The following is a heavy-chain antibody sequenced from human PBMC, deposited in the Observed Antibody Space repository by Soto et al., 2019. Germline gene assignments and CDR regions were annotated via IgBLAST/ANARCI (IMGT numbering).Heavy chain of an antibody. CDR3: ARRYGASFDY. V-gene: IGHV4-59*01. D-gene: IGHD4-17*01. Sequence: SETLSLTCTVPGGSISSYYWSWIRQPPGKGLEWIGYTYYSGSTNYNPSLKSRVTISVDTSKNQFSLKLSSVTAADTAVYYCARRYGASFDYWGQGTLVTVSS. CDR1: GGSISSYY. J-gene: IGHJ4*02. CDR2: TYYSGST.